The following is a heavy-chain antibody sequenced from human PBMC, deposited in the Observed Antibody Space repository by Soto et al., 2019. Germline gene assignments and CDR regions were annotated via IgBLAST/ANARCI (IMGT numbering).Heavy chain of an antibody. V-gene: IGHV1-69*01. Sequence: QVQLLQSGTEVKKPGSSVRVSCKASGGSFSTYAISWVRQAPGQGLQWMGGIIPIFGAATYAQKFQGRATFSADASPTTVYMDLTSLTSEDTAVYCCATYRTNLGSRLYAVPFDYWGQGTLVIVSS. CDR1: GGSFSTYA. CDR2: IIPIFGAA. J-gene: IGHJ4*02. D-gene: IGHD2-2*01. CDR3: ATYRTNLGSRLYAVPFDY.